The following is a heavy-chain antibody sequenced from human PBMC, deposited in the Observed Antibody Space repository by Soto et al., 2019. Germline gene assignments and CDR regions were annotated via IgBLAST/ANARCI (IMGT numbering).Heavy chain of an antibody. CDR1: GSSFTGIRWA. Sequence: QITLKEPGPPLVKPTQPLTLTSTFPGSSFTGIRWALAGILQPPEKALDGLASIYWVDDKRYSPFLKSRLTITKDTSKNQVVLTMSNMDPVDTARYYCAHIVVAGLGYYFDYWGQGTLVTVSS. CDR2: IYWVDDK. D-gene: IGHD6-19*01. J-gene: IGHJ4*02. V-gene: IGHV2-5*02. CDR3: AHIVVAGLGYYFDY.